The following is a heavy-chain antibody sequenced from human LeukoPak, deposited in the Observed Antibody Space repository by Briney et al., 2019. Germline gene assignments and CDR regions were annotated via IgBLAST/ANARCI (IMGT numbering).Heavy chain of an antibody. V-gene: IGHV4-59*08. D-gene: IGHD1/OR15-1a*01. Sequence: PSETLSLTCTVSGGTISSYYWSWIRQPQGKGLEWIGYIYYTGSTNYNPSLKSRVTISLDTSKNQFSLKLSSMTAADTAVYYCARQRVNKWNNLWSFDYWGQGTLVTVSS. CDR3: ARQRVNKWNNLWSFDY. CDR1: GGTISSYY. J-gene: IGHJ4*02. CDR2: IYYTGST.